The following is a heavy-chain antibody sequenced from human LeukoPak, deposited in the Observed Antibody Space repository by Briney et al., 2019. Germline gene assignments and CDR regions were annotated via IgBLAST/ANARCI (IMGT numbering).Heavy chain of an antibody. CDR2: IIPMSDTA. D-gene: IGHD1-26*01. CDR3: AREDDTGRYMRDDAFDI. J-gene: IGHJ3*02. V-gene: IGHV1-69*06. CDR1: GGTFNSYA. Sequence: SVKVSCKASGGTFNSYAISWVRQAPGQGLEWMGGIIPMSDTANYPQKFRGRLTITADIPTSTVYMELSSLRSEDTAVYYCAREDDTGRYMRDDAFDIWGQGTMVTVSS.